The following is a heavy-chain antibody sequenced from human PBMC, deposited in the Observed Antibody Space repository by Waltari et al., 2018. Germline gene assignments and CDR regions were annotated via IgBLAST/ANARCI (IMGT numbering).Heavy chain of an antibody. CDR1: GGSICGRYS. CDR3: AREAGQLGIDY. CDR2: SYHSGRT. V-gene: IGHV4-30-2*01. D-gene: IGHD7-27*01. Sequence: QLQLQESGSGLLKPSQTLSPTCAFSGGSICGRYSWSWIRQPPGKGLGWIGYSYHSGRTSYNPSLKSRVTISVDKSKNQFSLKLNSVTAADTAVYYCAREAGQLGIDYWGQGILVTVSS. J-gene: IGHJ4*02.